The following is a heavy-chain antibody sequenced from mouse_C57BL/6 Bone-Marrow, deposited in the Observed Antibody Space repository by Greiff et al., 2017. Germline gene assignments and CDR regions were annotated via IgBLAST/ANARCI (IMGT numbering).Heavy chain of an antibody. CDR2: ISDGGSYT. CDR1: GFTFSSYA. V-gene: IGHV5-4*03. J-gene: IGHJ3*01. CDR3: ARDHGDYDNFAY. D-gene: IGHD2-4*01. Sequence: EVKLVESGGGLVKPGGSLKLSCAASGFTFSSYAMSWVRQTPEKRLEWVATISDGGSYTYYPDNVKGRFTISRDNAKNNLYLQMSHLKSEDTAMYYCARDHGDYDNFAYWGQGTLVTVSA.